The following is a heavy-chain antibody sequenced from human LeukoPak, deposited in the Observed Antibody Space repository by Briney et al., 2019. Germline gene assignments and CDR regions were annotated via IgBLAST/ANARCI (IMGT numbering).Heavy chain of an antibody. CDR2: IYHSGST. Sequence: SETLSLTCAVSGGSISSGGYSWSWIRQPPGKGLEWIGNIYHSGSTYYNPSLKSRVTISVDRSKNQFSLKLSSVTAADTAVYYCARTDDYYYGMDVWGQGTTVTVSS. V-gene: IGHV4-30-2*01. J-gene: IGHJ6*02. D-gene: IGHD3-3*01. CDR3: ARTDDYYYGMDV. CDR1: GGSISSGGYS.